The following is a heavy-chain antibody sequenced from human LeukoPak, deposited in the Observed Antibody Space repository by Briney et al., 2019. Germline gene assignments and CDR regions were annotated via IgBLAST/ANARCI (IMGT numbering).Heavy chain of an antibody. D-gene: IGHD5-12*01. V-gene: IGHV3-7*01. Sequence: GGSLRLSCAASGFTFSGYWMSWVRQAPGKELEWVANIKQDGSEKYNVDSVKGRFTISRDNAKNSLDLQMDSLRAEDTAVYYCARDWGSTGYDLYDSWGQGTLVTVSS. CDR3: ARDWGSTGYDLYDS. J-gene: IGHJ4*02. CDR2: IKQDGSEK. CDR1: GFTFSGYW.